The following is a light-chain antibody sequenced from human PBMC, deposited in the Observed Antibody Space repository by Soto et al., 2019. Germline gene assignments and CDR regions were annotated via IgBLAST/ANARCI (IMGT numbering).Light chain of an antibody. V-gene: IGKV3-15*01. CDR3: QQYDRWPVT. J-gene: IGKJ4*01. CDR1: QSVTTN. CDR2: DAS. Sequence: EIVMTQSTATLSMSPGERVTFSCRTSQSVTTNLAWYQHKPGQSPRLLISDASTGASGIPPRFSGSGSGTEFTLTIDRLQSADFAVYYCQQYDRWPVTFGGGTKV.